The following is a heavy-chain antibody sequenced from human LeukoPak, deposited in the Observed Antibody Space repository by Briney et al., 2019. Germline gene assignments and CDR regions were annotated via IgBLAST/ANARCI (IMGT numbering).Heavy chain of an antibody. CDR2: IYTSGST. CDR3: ASGLGIYYDSSGYELGY. V-gene: IGHV4-61*02. Sequence: SETLSLTCTVSGGSTSSGSYYWSWIRQPAGKGLEWIGRIYTSGSTNYNPSLKSRVTISVDTSKNQFSLKLSSVTAADTAVYYCASGLGIYYDSSGYELGYWGQGTLVTVSS. D-gene: IGHD3-22*01. CDR1: GGSTSSGSYY. J-gene: IGHJ4*02.